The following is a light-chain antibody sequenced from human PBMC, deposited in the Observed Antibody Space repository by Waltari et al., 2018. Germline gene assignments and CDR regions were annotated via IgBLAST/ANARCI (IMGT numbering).Light chain of an antibody. CDR2: KNN. V-gene: IGLV1-47*01. CDR3: STWDGSLESWV. CDR1: TPNIGRNN. Sequence: QSVLTQPPSASGTPGQRVTISCSGSTPNIGRNNVFWYQQLPGTAPKLLIYKNNQRPSGVPDRFSGSRSGTSASLAINGLRSEDDADYYCSTWDGSLESWVFGGGTKLTVL. J-gene: IGLJ3*02.